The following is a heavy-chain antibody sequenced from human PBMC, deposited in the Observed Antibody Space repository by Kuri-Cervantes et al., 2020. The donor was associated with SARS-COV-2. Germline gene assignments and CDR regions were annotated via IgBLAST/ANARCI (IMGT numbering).Heavy chain of an antibody. CDR3: ATEGYSIIIWAFAH. CDR2: IGAYNGNT. Sequence: ALVKVSCKASGYTFTSYYMHWVRQAPGQGLEWMGWIGAYNGNTNYAQKLQGRVTMTTDTSTSTAYMELSSLRSEDTAVYYCATEGYSIIIWAFAHWGQGTKVTVSS. CDR1: GYTFTSYY. V-gene: IGHV1-18*04. D-gene: IGHD3-22*01. J-gene: IGHJ3*01.